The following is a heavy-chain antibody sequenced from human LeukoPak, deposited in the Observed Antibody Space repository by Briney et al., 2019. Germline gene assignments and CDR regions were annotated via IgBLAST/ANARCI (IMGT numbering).Heavy chain of an antibody. CDR2: INPNSGGT. D-gene: IGHD3-22*01. CDR3: ARVQDADMIVEDF. Sequence: ASVKVSCKASGSTFTGHYMHWVRQAPGQGLEWMGWINPNSGGTSYAQRFQGRVTMTRDTSISTAYMELSRLRSDDTAVYFCARVQDADMIVEDFWGQGALVIVSS. J-gene: IGHJ4*02. CDR1: GSTFTGHY. V-gene: IGHV1-2*02.